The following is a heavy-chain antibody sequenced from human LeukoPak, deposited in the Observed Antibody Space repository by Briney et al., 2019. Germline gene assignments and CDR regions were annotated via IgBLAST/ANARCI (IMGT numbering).Heavy chain of an antibody. V-gene: IGHV3-48*01. Sequence: GGSLRLSCAASGFTFSSYSMNWVRQAPGKGLEWVSYISSSSSTIYYADSVKGRFTISRDNAKNSLYLQMNSLRAEDTAVYYCARDLDYYGSGSYNGYWGQGTLVTVSS. D-gene: IGHD3-10*01. CDR1: GFTFSSYS. CDR2: ISSSSSTI. J-gene: IGHJ4*02. CDR3: ARDLDYYGSGSYNGY.